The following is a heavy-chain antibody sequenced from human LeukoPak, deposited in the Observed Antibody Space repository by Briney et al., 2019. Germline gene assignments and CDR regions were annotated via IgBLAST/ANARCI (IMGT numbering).Heavy chain of an antibody. CDR3: ARLDQVGSYYYYYYMDV. D-gene: IGHD1-26*01. CDR2: VTDAGFA. V-gene: IGHV4-59*01. CDR1: STSLTTYY. Sequence: SETLSLTCTVSSTSLTTYYWSWIRQPPGKGLEWIGYVTDAGFATYNPSLKSRVTLSVDTSTNQFSLKVHSVTVSDTAVYYCARLDQVGSYYYYYYMDVWGKGTTVTVSS. J-gene: IGHJ6*03.